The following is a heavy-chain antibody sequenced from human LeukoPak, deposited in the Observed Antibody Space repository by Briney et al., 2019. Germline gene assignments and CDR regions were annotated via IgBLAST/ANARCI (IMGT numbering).Heavy chain of an antibody. J-gene: IGHJ5*02. Sequence: GGSLRLSCAASGFTFSSYAMSWVRQAPGKGLEWVSAISVGGGSTYYADSVKGRFTISRDNSKNTLYLQMNSLRAEDTAVYYCAKDRRVRGVIDNNWFDPWGQGTLVTVSS. V-gene: IGHV3-23*01. CDR3: AKDRRVRGVIDNNWFDP. CDR1: GFTFSSYA. D-gene: IGHD3-10*01. CDR2: ISVGGGST.